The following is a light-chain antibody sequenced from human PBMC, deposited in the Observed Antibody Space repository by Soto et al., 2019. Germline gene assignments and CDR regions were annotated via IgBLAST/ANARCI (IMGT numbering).Light chain of an antibody. V-gene: IGKV1-27*01. Sequence: DIQMTQSPSSLSASLGDRVTITCRASQGIGGYLAWFQQKPGNVPKLLIYAASTLQSGVPSRFSGSGSGTDFTLTISSLQPEDVATYYCQKDNSAPLTFGGGTKVEIK. CDR3: QKDNSAPLT. CDR1: QGIGGY. CDR2: AAS. J-gene: IGKJ4*01.